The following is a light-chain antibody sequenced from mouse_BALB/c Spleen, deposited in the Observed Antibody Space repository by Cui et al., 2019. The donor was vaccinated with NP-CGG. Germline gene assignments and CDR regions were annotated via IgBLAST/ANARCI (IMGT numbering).Light chain of an antibody. CDR1: TGAVTTSNY. J-gene: IGLJ1*01. Sequence: QAVVLQESALTTSPVEKVTLPCRSSTGAVTTSNYANWVQEKPDHLFTGLIGGTNNRAPGVPARFSGSLIGDKAALTTTGAQTEDEAIYFCALWYSNHWVFGGGTKLTVL. CDR3: ALWYSNHWV. CDR2: GTN. V-gene: IGLV1*01.